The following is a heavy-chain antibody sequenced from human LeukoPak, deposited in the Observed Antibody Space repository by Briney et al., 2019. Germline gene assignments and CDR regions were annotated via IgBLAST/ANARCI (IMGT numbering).Heavy chain of an antibody. CDR3: AKDLGQQWLVLDY. CDR2: IRYDGSNK. V-gene: IGHV3-30*02. Sequence: GGSLRLSCAASGFTFSSYGMHWVRQAPGKGLEWVAFIRYDGSNKYYADSLKGRFTISRDNSKNTLYLQMNSLRAEDTAVYYCAKDLGQQWLVLDYWGQGTLVTVSS. D-gene: IGHD6-19*01. CDR1: GFTFSSYG. J-gene: IGHJ4*02.